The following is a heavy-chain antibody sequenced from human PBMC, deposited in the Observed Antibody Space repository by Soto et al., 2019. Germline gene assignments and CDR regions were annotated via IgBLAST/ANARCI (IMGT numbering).Heavy chain of an antibody. D-gene: IGHD2-2*01. J-gene: IGHJ6*02. CDR3: AKVYCSSTSCYHYYYYGMDV. CDR1: GFTFSSYG. Sequence: QVQLVVSGGGVVKPGRSLRLSCAASGFTFSSYGMHWVRQAPGKGLEWVAVISYDGSNKYYADSVKGRFTISRDNSKNTLYLQMNSRRAEDTAVYYCAKVYCSSTSCYHYYYYGMDVCGQGTTVTVSS. V-gene: IGHV3-30*18. CDR2: ISYDGSNK.